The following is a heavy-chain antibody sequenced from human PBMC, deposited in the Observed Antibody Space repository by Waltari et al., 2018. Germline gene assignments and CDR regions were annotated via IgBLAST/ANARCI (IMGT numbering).Heavy chain of an antibody. CDR3: AKLTPPEDY. J-gene: IGHJ4*02. CDR2: INSEGGGI. Sequence: EVQLVESGGSLVQHGGSLRLSCATSGFSFSSSWMHWVRHSPGKGLVWVSRINSEGGGIGYADSVRGRFTVSRDNARNTLYLQMNSLRDEDTAVYYCAKLTPPEDYWGQGTLVTVSS. D-gene: IGHD7-27*01. CDR1: GFSFSSSW. V-gene: IGHV3-74*01.